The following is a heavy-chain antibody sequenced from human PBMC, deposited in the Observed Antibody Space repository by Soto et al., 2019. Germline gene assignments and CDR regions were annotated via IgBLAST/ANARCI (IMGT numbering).Heavy chain of an antibody. CDR1: GYTFTGYY. CDR2: INPKSGGT. Sequence: QVQLVQSGAEVKKPGASVKVSCKASGYTFTGYYMHWVRQAPGQGLEWMGWINPKSGGTNYAQKFQGWVTMTRDTSISTAYMELSRLRSDDTAVYYCARGPDIVVVVAATHFDYWGQGTLVTVSS. D-gene: IGHD2-15*01. J-gene: IGHJ4*02. CDR3: ARGPDIVVVVAATHFDY. V-gene: IGHV1-2*04.